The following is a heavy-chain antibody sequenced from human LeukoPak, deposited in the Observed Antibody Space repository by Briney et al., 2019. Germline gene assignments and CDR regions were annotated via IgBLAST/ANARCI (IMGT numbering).Heavy chain of an antibody. Sequence: PGGSLRLSCAASGFTFSNAWMSWVRQAPGKGLEWVGRIKSKTDGGTTDYAAPVKGRFTISRDDSKNTLYLQMNSLKTEDTAVYYCTTDFPFNYDILTGYQGVYWGQGTLVTVSS. CDR1: GFTFSNAW. CDR2: IKSKTDGGTT. V-gene: IGHV3-15*01. D-gene: IGHD3-9*01. J-gene: IGHJ4*02. CDR3: TTDFPFNYDILTGYQGVY.